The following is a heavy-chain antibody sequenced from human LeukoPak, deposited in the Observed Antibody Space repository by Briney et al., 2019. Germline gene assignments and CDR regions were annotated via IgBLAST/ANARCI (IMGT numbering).Heavy chain of an antibody. J-gene: IGHJ4*02. D-gene: IGHD6-13*01. V-gene: IGHV4-59*01. CDR2: IYDSGST. CDR3: ARLYSSSWYISE. Sequence: SETLSLTCTVSGGSISIYYWSWIRQPPGKGLEGIGYIYDSGSTNYNPSLKSRVTISVDTSKNQFSLKLSSVTAADTAVYYCARLYSSSWYISEWGQGTLVTVSS. CDR1: GGSISIYY.